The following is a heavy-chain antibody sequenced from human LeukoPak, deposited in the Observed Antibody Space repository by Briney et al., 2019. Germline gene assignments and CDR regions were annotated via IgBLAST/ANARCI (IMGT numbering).Heavy chain of an antibody. D-gene: IGHD2-2*01. CDR3: ASATYCSSTSCYQEYYYGMDV. J-gene: IGHJ6*02. CDR1: GGSISSGSYY. V-gene: IGHV4-61*02. Sequence: PSETLSLTCTGSGGSISSGSYYWSWIRQPAGRGVEWIGRIYTRGSTNYNPSRKSRVTISVKTSKNQFSLKLSSVTAADTAVYYCASATYCSSTSCYQEYYYGMDVWGQGTTVTVSS. CDR2: IYTRGST.